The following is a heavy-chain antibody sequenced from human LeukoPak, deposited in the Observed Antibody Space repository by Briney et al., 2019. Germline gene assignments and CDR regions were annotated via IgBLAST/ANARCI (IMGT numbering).Heavy chain of an antibody. CDR1: GFTFTTYA. CDR2: ISTVGGGT. V-gene: IGHV3-64*01. CDR3: ARYSSGSCYDY. Sequence: GGSLRLSCAASGFTFTTYAMHWVRQAPGGGLEYVSAISTVGGGTYYANSVKGRFTISRDTSKNTLYLQMGSLRVEDMAVYYCARYSSGSCYDYWGQGTLVTVSS. J-gene: IGHJ4*02. D-gene: IGHD6-13*01.